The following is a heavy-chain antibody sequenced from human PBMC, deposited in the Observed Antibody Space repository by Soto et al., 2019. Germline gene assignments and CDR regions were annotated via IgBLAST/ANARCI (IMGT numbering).Heavy chain of an antibody. CDR2: ISYDGSNK. J-gene: IGHJ3*02. V-gene: IGHV3-30*18. D-gene: IGHD5-12*01. CDR3: AKRWLPFLDDAFDI. Sequence: QVQLVESVGGVVQPGRSLRLSCAASGFTFSSYGMHWVRQAPGKGLEWVAVISYDGSNKYYADSVKGRFTISRDNSKNTLYLQMNSLRAEDTAVYYCAKRWLPFLDDAFDIWCQGTMVTVSS. CDR1: GFTFSSYG.